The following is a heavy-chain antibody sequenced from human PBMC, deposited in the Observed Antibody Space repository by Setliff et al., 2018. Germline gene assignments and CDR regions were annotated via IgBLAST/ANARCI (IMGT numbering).Heavy chain of an antibody. D-gene: IGHD1-26*01. CDR2: MNPISGNT. J-gene: IGHJ4*02. Sequence: ASVKVSCKASGYTFTSYDINWVRQATGQGLEWMGWMNPISGNTGYAQKLQGRVTFTRNASTNTAYMELSSLISEDTAVYYCARGPSWQGGAYYFDFWGQGTLVTVSS. CDR3: ARGPSWQGGAYYFDF. CDR1: GYTFTSYD. V-gene: IGHV1-8*01.